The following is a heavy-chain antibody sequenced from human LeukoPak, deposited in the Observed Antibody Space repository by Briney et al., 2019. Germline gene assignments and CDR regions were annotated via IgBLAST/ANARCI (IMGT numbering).Heavy chain of an antibody. CDR2: IYHSGST. Sequence: SETLSLTCTVSGYSISSGYYWGWIRQPPGKGLEWIGGIYHSGSTYYNSSLKSRVTISVDTSKNQFSLKLSSVTAADTAVYYCARLAVAGTYFQHWGQGTLVTVSS. V-gene: IGHV4-38-2*02. D-gene: IGHD6-13*01. J-gene: IGHJ1*01. CDR1: GYSISSGYY. CDR3: ARLAVAGTYFQH.